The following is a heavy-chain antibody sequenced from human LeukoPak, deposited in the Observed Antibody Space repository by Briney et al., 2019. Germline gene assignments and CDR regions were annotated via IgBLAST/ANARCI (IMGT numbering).Heavy chain of an antibody. CDR2: ISSSSSYI. D-gene: IGHD1-1*01. J-gene: IGHJ3*02. V-gene: IGHV3-21*01. CDR1: GFTFSSYS. Sequence: GGSLRLSCAASGFTFSSYSMNWVRQAPGKGLEWVSSISSSSSYIYYADSVKGRFTISRDNAKNSLYLQMNSLRAEDTAVYYCARDLQLERAFDIWGQGTMATVSS. CDR3: ARDLQLERAFDI.